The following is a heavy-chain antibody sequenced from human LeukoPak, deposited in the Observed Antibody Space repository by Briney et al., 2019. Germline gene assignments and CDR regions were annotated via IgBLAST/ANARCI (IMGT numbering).Heavy chain of an antibody. Sequence: GGSLRLSCAASGFTFSSYAMSWVRQAPGKGLEWVSAISGSGGSTYYADSVKGRFTISRENSKNTLYLQMNSLRAEDTAVYHCARGRVGGTCCMFDYWGQGTLVTVSS. V-gene: IGHV3-23*01. CDR1: GFTFSSYA. CDR2: ISGSGGST. J-gene: IGHJ4*02. CDR3: ARGRVGGTCCMFDY. D-gene: IGHD2-8*02.